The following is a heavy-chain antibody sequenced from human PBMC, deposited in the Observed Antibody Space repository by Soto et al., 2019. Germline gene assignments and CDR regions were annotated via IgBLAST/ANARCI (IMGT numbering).Heavy chain of an antibody. CDR1: GGSVSSGSYY. J-gene: IGHJ6*03. CDR3: ARGRGDRVLYYYYYYMDV. D-gene: IGHD3-16*01. V-gene: IGHV4-61*01. CDR2: IYHSGST. Sequence: SETLSLTCAVSGGSVSSGSYYWSWIRQPPGKGLEWIGYIYHSGSTNYNPSLKSRVTISVDTSKNQFSLKLSSVTAADTAVYYCARGRGDRVLYYYYYYMDVWGKGTTVTVSS.